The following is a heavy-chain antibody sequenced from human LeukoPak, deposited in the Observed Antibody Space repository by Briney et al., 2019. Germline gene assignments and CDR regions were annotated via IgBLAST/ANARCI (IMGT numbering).Heavy chain of an antibody. CDR2: IKQDGSEK. Sequence: QPGGSLRLSCAASGFTFSSYWMSWVCQAPGKGLEWVANIKQDGSEKYYVDSVKGRFTISRDNAKNSLYLQMNSLRAEDTAVYYCAELGITMIGGVWGKGTTVTISS. CDR1: GFTFSSYW. CDR3: AELGITMIGGV. J-gene: IGHJ6*04. V-gene: IGHV3-7*01. D-gene: IGHD3-10*02.